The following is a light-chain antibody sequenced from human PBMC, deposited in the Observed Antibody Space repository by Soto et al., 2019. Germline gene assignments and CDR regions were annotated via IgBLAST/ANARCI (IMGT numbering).Light chain of an antibody. CDR2: DVT. V-gene: IGLV2-14*03. CDR3: SSYTSSSTLV. Sequence: QPASVSGSPGQSITISCTGTSNDIGGYNYIFWYQQYPAKAPKLIIYDVTNRPSGVSNRFSASKSDNTASLTISGLQAEDEADYYCSSYTSSSTLVFGTGTKLTVL. J-gene: IGLJ1*01. CDR1: SNDIGGYNY.